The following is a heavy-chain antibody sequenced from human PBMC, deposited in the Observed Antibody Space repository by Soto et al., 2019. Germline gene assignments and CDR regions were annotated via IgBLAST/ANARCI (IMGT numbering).Heavy chain of an antibody. CDR3: AKGDFGGYFGSGSYQSLFDH. V-gene: IGHV3-23*01. J-gene: IGHJ4*02. D-gene: IGHD3-10*01. CDR1: GFTFRNYA. Sequence: EVQLLESGGGLVQPGGSLRLSCAASGFTFRNYAMSWVRQAPGMGLEWVSGISTSGGATSYADSVKGRFTISRDNSKNTLDLQMNGLRAEDTAVYYCAKGDFGGYFGSGSYQSLFDHWGQGTLVTVSS. CDR2: ISTSGGAT.